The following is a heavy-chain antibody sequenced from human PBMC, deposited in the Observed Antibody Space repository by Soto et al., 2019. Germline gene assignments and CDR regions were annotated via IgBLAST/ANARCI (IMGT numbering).Heavy chain of an antibody. CDR2: IYFSGRT. CDR3: ARVPIDTYMIYWSDP. CDR1: GDSVSSGDYY. Sequence: LETLSLTCTVSGDSVSSGDYYWTWIRQPPGKGLEWVGHIYFSGRTNYIPSLESRVTISLDTSKNQFSLKLTSVTAADTAVYYCARVPIDTYMIYWSDPWGQGTLVTVSS. D-gene: IGHD3-16*01. J-gene: IGHJ5*02. V-gene: IGHV4-61*08.